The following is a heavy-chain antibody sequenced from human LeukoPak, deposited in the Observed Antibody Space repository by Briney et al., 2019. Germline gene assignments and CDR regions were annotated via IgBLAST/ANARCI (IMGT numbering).Heavy chain of an antibody. CDR1: GFPFSSYG. Sequence: PGGSLRLSCAASGFPFSSYGMHWVRQAPGKGLEWVTVISYDGSNKYYADSVKGRFTISRDNSKNTLWLQMNSLRAEDTAVYYCAKDAGLQVWLQELDVWGQGTTVTVSS. CDR2: ISYDGSNK. J-gene: IGHJ6*02. CDR3: AKDAGLQVWLQELDV. V-gene: IGHV3-30*18. D-gene: IGHD5-18*01.